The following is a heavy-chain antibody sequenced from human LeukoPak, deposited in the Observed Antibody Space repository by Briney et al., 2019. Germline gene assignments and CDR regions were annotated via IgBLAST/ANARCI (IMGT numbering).Heavy chain of an antibody. CDR2: ISRSGSTI. Sequence: GGSLRLSCAASGFTFSSYEMNWVRQAPGKGLEWVSYISRSGSTIYYADSVKGRFTISRDNAKNSLYLQMNSLRAEDTAVYYCARDQHVVLMAYYYYMDVWGKGTTVTVSS. J-gene: IGHJ6*03. CDR3: ARDQHVVLMAYYYYMDV. CDR1: GFTFSSYE. V-gene: IGHV3-48*03. D-gene: IGHD2-8*01.